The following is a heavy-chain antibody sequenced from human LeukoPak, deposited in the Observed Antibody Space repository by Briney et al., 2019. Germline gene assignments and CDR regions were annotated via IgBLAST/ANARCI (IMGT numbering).Heavy chain of an antibody. CDR3: ARVWGL. CDR1: GFTFSHNW. J-gene: IGHJ4*02. D-gene: IGHD3-16*01. CDR2: ITSDGGSR. Sequence: GGSLRLSCAASGFTFSHNWMHWVRQAPGMGLVWVSGITSDGGSRFYADSVKGRFTTSRDNAKNTLYLQMNSLRDEDSAVYYCARVWGLWGQGTLVTVSP. V-gene: IGHV3-74*01.